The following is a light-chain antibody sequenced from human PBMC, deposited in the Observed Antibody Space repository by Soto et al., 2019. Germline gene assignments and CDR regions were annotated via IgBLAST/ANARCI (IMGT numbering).Light chain of an antibody. V-gene: IGLV2-8*01. CDR3: SSHAGIINVV. CDR2: EVT. Sequence: QSALTQPPSASGSPGQSVTISCTGTSSDVGGYNYVSWHQQHPGKAPKLIIYEVTKRPSGVPDRFSGSKSGNTASLTVSGLLAEDKADYYCSSHAGIINVVFGGGTKLTVL. J-gene: IGLJ3*02. CDR1: SSDVGGYNY.